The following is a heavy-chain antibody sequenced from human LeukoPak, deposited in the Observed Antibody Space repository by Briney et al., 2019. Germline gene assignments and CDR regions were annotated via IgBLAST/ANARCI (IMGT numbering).Heavy chain of an antibody. CDR1: GYSFPSYW. V-gene: IGHV5-51*01. CDR2: IYPGDSDT. J-gene: IGHJ4*02. Sequence: GESLKISCEASGYSFPSYWIGWVRQMPGKGLEWMGIIYPGDSDTRYNPSFRGQVTISADKSSRSAYLQWRSLRASDTAKYFCARVDLDDGGSARNFDYWGQGTLVTVSS. CDR3: ARVDLDDGGSARNFDY. D-gene: IGHD2-15*01.